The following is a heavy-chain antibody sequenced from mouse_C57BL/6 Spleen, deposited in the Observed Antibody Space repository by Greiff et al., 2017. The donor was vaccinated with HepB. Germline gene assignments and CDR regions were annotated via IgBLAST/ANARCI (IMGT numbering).Heavy chain of an antibody. D-gene: IGHD2-5*01. CDR1: GFTFSDYY. CDR2: INYDGSST. J-gene: IGHJ1*03. V-gene: IGHV5-16*01. CDR3: ARDNSNRKSWYVDV. Sequence: EVQLVESEGGLVQPGSSMKLSCTASGFTFSDYYMAWVRQVPEKGLEWVANINYDGSSTYYLDSLKSRFIISRDNAKNILYLQMSSLKSEDTATYYCARDNSNRKSWYVDVWGTGTTVTVSS.